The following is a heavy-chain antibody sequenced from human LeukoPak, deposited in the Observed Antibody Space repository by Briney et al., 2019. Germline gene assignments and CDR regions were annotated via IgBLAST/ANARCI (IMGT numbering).Heavy chain of an antibody. CDR2: INHSGST. Sequence: SETLSLTCTVSGGSISSYYWSWIRQPPGKGLEWIGEINHSGSTNYNPSLKSRVTISVDTSKNQFSLKLSSVTAADTAVYYCARGPYDYVWGSYHLPYYFDYWGQGTLVTVSS. V-gene: IGHV4-34*01. J-gene: IGHJ4*02. CDR1: GGSISSYY. D-gene: IGHD3-16*02. CDR3: ARGPYDYVWGSYHLPYYFDY.